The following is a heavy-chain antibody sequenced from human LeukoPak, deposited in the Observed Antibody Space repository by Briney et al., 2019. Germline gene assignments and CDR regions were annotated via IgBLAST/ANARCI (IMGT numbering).Heavy chain of an antibody. D-gene: IGHD5-18*01. CDR3: VRGGYSYGYNFDY. CDR1: GYIFISYY. J-gene: IGHJ4*02. CDR2: INPSGGST. Sequence: GASVKVSCKTSGYIFISYYMYWVRQAPGQGLEWMGIINPSGGSTTYAQKFKGRVTMTRDTSTSTVYMELSSLRSEDTAVYYCVRGGYSYGYNFDYWGQGTLVTVSS. V-gene: IGHV1-46*01.